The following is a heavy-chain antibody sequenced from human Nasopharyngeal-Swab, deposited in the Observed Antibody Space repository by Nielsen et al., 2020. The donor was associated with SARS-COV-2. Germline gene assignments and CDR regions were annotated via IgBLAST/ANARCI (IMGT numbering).Heavy chain of an antibody. CDR2: ISYDGSNK. CDR1: GFTFSSYG. J-gene: IGHJ4*02. Sequence: GEPLKISCAASGFTFSSYGMHWVRQAPGKGLEWVAVISYDGSNKYYADSVKGRFTISRDNSKNTLYLQMNSLRAEDTAVYYCAKMAGYSSSWYGSSLIDYWGQGTRVTVSS. D-gene: IGHD6-13*01. V-gene: IGHV3-30*18. CDR3: AKMAGYSSSWYGSSLIDY.